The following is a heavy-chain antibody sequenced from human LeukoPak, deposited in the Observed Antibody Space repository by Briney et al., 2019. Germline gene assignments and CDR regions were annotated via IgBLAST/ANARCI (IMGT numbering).Heavy chain of an antibody. CDR2: INPNGGST. Sequence: EASVKLSCTASGYTFTSYNMNWVRQAPGQGLEWMGIINPNGGSTNYAQKLQGRVTMTRDTSKSTVYMEMNSLRSEDTAVYYGSRFAGHRRIAMGGQFGFDYWGQGTLVTVSS. J-gene: IGHJ4*02. CDR3: SRFAGHRRIAMGGQFGFDY. CDR1: GYTFTSYN. V-gene: IGHV1-46*04. D-gene: IGHD6-19*01.